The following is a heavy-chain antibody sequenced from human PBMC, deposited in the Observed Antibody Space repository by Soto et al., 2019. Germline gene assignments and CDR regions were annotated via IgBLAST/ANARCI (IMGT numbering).Heavy chain of an antibody. CDR3: ARDAVGCTNGVCYTAYYYGMDV. V-gene: IGHV1-2*02. Sequence: ASVKVSCKASGYTFTGYYMHWVRQAPGQGLEWMGWINPNSGGTNYAQKFQGRVTMTRDTSISTAYMELSRLRSDDTAVYYCARDAVGCTNGVCYTAYYYGMDVWGQGTTVTVSS. CDR2: INPNSGGT. D-gene: IGHD2-8*01. J-gene: IGHJ6*02. CDR1: GYTFTGYY.